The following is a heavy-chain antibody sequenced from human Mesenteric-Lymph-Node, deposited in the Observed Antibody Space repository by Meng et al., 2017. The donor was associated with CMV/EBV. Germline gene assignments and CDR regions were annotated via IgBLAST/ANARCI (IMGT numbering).Heavy chain of an antibody. CDR2: INAGNGNT. CDR3: ARSDTSSWYSDY. J-gene: IGHJ4*02. Sequence: CKAPGYTFTSYAMHWVRQAPGQRLEWMGWINAGNGNTKYSQKFQGRVTITRDTSASTGYMELSSLKSEDTAVYYCARSDTSSWYSDYWGQGTLVTVSS. CDR1: GYTFTSYA. D-gene: IGHD6-13*01. V-gene: IGHV1-3*01.